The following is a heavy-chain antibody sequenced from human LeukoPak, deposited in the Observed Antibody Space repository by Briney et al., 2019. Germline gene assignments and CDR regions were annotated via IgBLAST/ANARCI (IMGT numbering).Heavy chain of an antibody. J-gene: IGHJ1*01. CDR2: ITGSGGSA. D-gene: IGHD3-9*01. V-gene: IGHV3-23*01. CDR1: GFTFSSYA. Sequence: GGFLRLSCAASGFTFSSYAMSWVRQAPGKELEWVSCITGSGGSAYYADSVKGRFTVSRDNSRNILDLQMNSLRAEDTAVYYCAKATAYFLEYFQNWGPGTLVIVSS. CDR3: AKATAYFLEYFQN.